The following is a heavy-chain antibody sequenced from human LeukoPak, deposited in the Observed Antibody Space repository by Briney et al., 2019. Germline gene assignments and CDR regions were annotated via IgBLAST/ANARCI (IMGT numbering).Heavy chain of an antibody. CDR3: ARVNVIVVPTPVDYFDY. CDR2: TNPNSGGT. D-gene: IGHD3-22*01. CDR1: GYTFTGYY. V-gene: IGHV1-2*02. J-gene: IGHJ4*02. Sequence: ASVKVSCKASGYTFTGYYMHWVRQAPGQGLEWMGWTNPNSGGTNYAQKFQGRVTMTRDTSISTAYMELSRLRSDDTAVYYCARVNVIVVPTPVDYFDYWGQGTLVTVSS.